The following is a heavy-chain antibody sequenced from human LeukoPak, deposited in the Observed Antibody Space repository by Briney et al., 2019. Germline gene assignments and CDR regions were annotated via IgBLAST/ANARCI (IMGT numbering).Heavy chain of an antibody. D-gene: IGHD2-15*01. V-gene: IGHV4-59*01. J-gene: IGHJ4*02. CDR2: IYYSGGT. CDR1: NGSISNYY. CDR3: ARGRFELPF. Sequence: SETLSLTCTISNGSISNYYWSWIRQPPGKGLESIGYIYYSGGTNYNPSFKSRVTISIDTSRNQFSLSLNSVAAADTAVYYCARGRFELPFWGQGTLVTVSS.